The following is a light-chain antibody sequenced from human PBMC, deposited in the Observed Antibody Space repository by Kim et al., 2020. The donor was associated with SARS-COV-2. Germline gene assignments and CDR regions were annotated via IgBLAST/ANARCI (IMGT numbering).Light chain of an antibody. CDR2: KDN. CDR1: RSNIGSDP. V-gene: IGLV1-44*01. J-gene: IGLJ3*02. CDR3: AAWDYSLKGWV. Sequence: GQRVTVACSGSRSNIGSDPVNWFQQVPGTAPKLFIYKDNQRPSGVPDRVSGSKSGTSASLAIGGLQSEDEAHYYCAAWDYSLKGWVFGGGTQLTVL.